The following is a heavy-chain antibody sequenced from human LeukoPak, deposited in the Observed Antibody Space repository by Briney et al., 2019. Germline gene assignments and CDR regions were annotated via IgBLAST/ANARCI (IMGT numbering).Heavy chain of an antibody. D-gene: IGHD3-3*01. Sequence: SVKVSCKASGGTFSDYALNWVRQAPGQGLEWMGVFIPVLGSANSTQNFQDRVSITADISTNTVYMELSSLRSEDTAVYFCAGIPVFGVVLHQEPVWGKGTTVTVSS. CDR1: GGTFSDYA. J-gene: IGHJ6*04. V-gene: IGHV1-69*06. CDR2: FIPVLGSA. CDR3: AGIPVFGVVLHQEPV.